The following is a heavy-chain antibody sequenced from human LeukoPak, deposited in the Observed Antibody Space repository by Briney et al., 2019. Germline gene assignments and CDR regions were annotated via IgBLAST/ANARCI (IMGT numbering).Heavy chain of an antibody. D-gene: IGHD3-16*01. CDR1: GGSISGYY. J-gene: IGHJ4*02. Sequence: SETLSLTCTVSGGSISGYYWSWIRQPPGKGLEWIGYIYYSGSTNYNPSLKSRLTISVDTSKNQFSLNLTSVTAADTAVYFCASDLSGGDRRPFDSWGQGPLVTVSS. CDR2: IYYSGST. CDR3: ASDLSGGDRRPFDS. V-gene: IGHV4-59*12.